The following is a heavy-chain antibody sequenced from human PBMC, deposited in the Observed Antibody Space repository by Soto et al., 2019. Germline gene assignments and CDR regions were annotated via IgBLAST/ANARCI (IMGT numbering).Heavy chain of an antibody. V-gene: IGHV3-48*01. J-gene: IGHJ3*02. D-gene: IGHD2-15*01. CDR2: ISSSSSTI. CDR3: ARDVLGYCSGGSCEDAFDI. Sequence: GGSLSLSCAASGFTFSSYSMNWVRQAPGKGLEWVSYISSSSSTIYYADSVKGRFTISRDNAKNSLYLQMNSLRAEDTAVYYCARDVLGYCSGGSCEDAFDIWGQGTMVTVSS. CDR1: GFTFSSYS.